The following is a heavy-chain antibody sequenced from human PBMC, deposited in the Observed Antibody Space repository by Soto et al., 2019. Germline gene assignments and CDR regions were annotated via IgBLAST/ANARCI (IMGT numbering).Heavy chain of an antibody. V-gene: IGHV3-23*01. CDR2: ISGSGGST. D-gene: IGHD3-10*01. Sequence: PGGSLRLSCATSGFTFSDYWMHWVRQSPGKGPEWVSAISGSGGSTYYADSVKGRFTISRDNSKNTLYLQMNSLRAEDTAVYYCAKDRGLMVRGVIITGSYYGMDVWGQGTTVTVSS. J-gene: IGHJ6*02. CDR1: GFTFSDYW. CDR3: AKDRGLMVRGVIITGSYYGMDV.